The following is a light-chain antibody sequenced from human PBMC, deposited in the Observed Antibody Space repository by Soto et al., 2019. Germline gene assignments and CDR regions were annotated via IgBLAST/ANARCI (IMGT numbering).Light chain of an antibody. Sequence: EIVLTQSPGTLSLSPGERATLSCRASQSVSSSYVAWYQQKPGQAPRLLIYGASGRATGIPDRFSGSGSGTDFTFTISRLEPEDFAVYFCQQYGNSPLTFGPGTKVDIK. J-gene: IGKJ3*01. CDR3: QQYGNSPLT. CDR2: GAS. CDR1: QSVSSSY. V-gene: IGKV3-20*01.